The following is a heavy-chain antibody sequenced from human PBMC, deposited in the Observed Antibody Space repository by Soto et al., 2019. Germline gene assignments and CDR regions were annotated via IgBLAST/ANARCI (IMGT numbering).Heavy chain of an antibody. D-gene: IGHD3-3*01. Sequence: GGSLRLSCAASGFTFSSYGMHWVRQAPGKGLEWVAVIWYDGSNKYYADSVKGRFTISRDNSKNTLYLQMNSLRAEDTAVYYCAREEGDDWWSGYYYYYYGLAVWGQGTTVTVAS. CDR3: AREEGDDWWSGYYYYYYGLAV. J-gene: IGHJ6*02. CDR2: IWYDGSNK. V-gene: IGHV3-33*01. CDR1: GFTFSSYG.